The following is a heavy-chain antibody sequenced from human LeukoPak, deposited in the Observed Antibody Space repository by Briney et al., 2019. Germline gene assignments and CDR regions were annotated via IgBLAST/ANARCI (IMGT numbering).Heavy chain of an antibody. Sequence: ASVKVSCKASGYTFTSYGISWVRQAPGQGLEWMGWISAYNGNTNYAQKLQGRVTMTTDTFTSTAYMELRSLRSDDTAVYYCAGVLNYYDSSGYYYWGQGTLVTVSS. V-gene: IGHV1-18*01. J-gene: IGHJ4*02. D-gene: IGHD3-22*01. CDR3: AGVLNYYDSSGYYY. CDR1: GYTFTSYG. CDR2: ISAYNGNT.